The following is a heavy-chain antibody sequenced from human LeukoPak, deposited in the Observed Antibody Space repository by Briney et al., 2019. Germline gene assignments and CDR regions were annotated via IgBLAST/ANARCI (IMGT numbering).Heavy chain of an antibody. CDR3: ARGGSGWYRGAFDAFDI. CDR2: INHSGST. D-gene: IGHD6-19*01. V-gene: IGHV4-39*07. Sequence: PSETLSLTCTVSGGSISSSSYYWSWIRQPPGTGLEWIGEINHSGSTNYNPSLKSRVTISVDTSKNQFSLKLSSVTAADTAVYYCARGGSGWYRGAFDAFDIWGQGTMVTVSS. J-gene: IGHJ3*02. CDR1: GGSISSSSYY.